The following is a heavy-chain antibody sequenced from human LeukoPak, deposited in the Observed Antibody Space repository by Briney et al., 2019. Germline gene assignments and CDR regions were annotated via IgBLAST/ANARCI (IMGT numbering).Heavy chain of an antibody. J-gene: IGHJ4*02. CDR2: IYSGDTT. D-gene: IGHD3-10*01. V-gene: IGHV3-66*01. CDR3: ASILRSSSGYYFDY. CDR1: GFTVSTNY. Sequence: GGSLRLSCAASGFTVSTNYMSWVRQAPGKGLEWVSVIYSGDTTFYEASVRGKFTISRDNSKNTLYLQMNSLRAEDTAVYYCASILRSSSGYYFDYWGQGTLVTVSS.